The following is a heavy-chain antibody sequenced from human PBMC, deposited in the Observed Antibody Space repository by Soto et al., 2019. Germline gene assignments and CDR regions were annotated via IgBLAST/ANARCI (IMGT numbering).Heavy chain of an antibody. CDR2: IVVGSGNT. V-gene: IGHV1-58*02. CDR3: AADRWYSSSWIPYCMDV. D-gene: IGHD6-13*01. J-gene: IGHJ6*02. Sequence: MQLVQSGPEVKKPGTSVKVSCKASGFTFTSSAMQWVRQARGQRLEWIGWIVVGSGNTNYAQKFQERVTITRDMSTSTAYMEMSSLRAENTAVYYCAADRWYSSSWIPYCMDVWGQGTTVTVSS. CDR1: GFTFTSSA.